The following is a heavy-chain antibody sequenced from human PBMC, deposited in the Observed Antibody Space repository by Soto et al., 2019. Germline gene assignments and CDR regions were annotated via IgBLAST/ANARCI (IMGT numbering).Heavy chain of an antibody. Sequence: DVQLVESGGGLIQPGGSLRLSCAASGFSVSDSYLSWVRQAPGKGLEWVSIIYSGGETYYADSLKGRFTISRDSSNNMLYLQMNNLRAEDTAVYYCARDWNSYGPGVNDYWGQGTLVTVSS. CDR3: ARDWNSYGPGVNDY. J-gene: IGHJ4*02. CDR2: IYSGGET. CDR1: GFSVSDSY. V-gene: IGHV3-53*01. D-gene: IGHD1-1*01.